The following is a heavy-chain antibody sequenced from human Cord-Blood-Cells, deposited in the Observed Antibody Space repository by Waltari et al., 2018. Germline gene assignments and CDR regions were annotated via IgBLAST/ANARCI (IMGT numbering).Heavy chain of an antibody. CDR2: INPNSGGT. CDR1: GYTVTGYE. D-gene: IGHD1-1*01. V-gene: IGHV1-2*02. J-gene: IGHJ3*02. Sequence: QVQLVQSGDEVKKPGASVKVSCKASGYTVTGYERHRMRQAPGQGLEWMGWINPNSGGTNYAQKFQGRVTMTRDTSISTAYMELSRLRSDDTAVYYCARSRNTDAFDIWGQGTMVTVSS. CDR3: ARSRNTDAFDI.